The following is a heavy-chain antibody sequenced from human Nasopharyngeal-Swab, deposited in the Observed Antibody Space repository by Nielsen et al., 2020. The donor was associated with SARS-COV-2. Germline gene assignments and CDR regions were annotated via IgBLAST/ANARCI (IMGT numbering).Heavy chain of an antibody. V-gene: IGHV1-18*04. J-gene: IGHJ5*02. CDR3: ARDPRITIFGVVIVTGFDP. Sequence: ASVKVSCKASGYTFTSYGISWVRQAPGQGLEWMGWISACNGNTNYAQKLQGRVTMTTDTSTSTAYMELRSLRSDDTAVYYCARDPRITIFGVVIVTGFDPWGQGTLVTVSS. CDR2: ISACNGNT. CDR1: GYTFTSYG. D-gene: IGHD3-3*01.